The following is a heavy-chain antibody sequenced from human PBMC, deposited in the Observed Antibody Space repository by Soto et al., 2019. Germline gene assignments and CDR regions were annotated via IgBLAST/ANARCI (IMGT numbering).Heavy chain of an antibody. J-gene: IGHJ4*02. D-gene: IGHD3-10*01. CDR1: GFTFSSYA. CDR3: AKGGSGLLWFGELLSPFDY. CDR2: ISGSGGST. V-gene: IGHV3-23*01. Sequence: GGCLRLSCAASGFTFSSYAMSWVRQAPGKGLEWVSAISGSGGSTYYADSVKRRFTISRDNSKNTLYLQMNSLRAEDTAVYYCAKGGSGLLWFGELLSPFDYWGQGTLVTVSS.